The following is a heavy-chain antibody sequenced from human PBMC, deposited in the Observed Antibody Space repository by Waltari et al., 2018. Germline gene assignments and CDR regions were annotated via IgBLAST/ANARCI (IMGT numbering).Heavy chain of an antibody. CDR2: ISFEGSNY. V-gene: IGHV3-30*18. J-gene: IGHJ4*02. CDR3: AKRPGRWSSWYFDY. CDR1: GFTFSNYG. D-gene: IGHD6-13*01. Sequence: QVQLVESGGGVVQPGGSLRLSCAASGFTFSNYGMHWVRQAPGKWLEGVAVISFEGSNYDYADSVKGRLTIARDNSKNTLFLQMNSLRAEDTAMYYCAKRPGRWSSWYFDYWGQGTLVTVSS.